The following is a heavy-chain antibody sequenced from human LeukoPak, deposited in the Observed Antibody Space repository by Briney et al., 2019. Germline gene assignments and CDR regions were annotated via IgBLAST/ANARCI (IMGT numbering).Heavy chain of an antibody. V-gene: IGHV1-3*03. CDR3: ARDQWKFGESYPDY. Sequence: GASVKVSCKASGYTFNSYPIDWVRQAPGQRLELMGWINPGNGHTKYSPEFQDRVTITRDTSANTVYMEVSSLRSEDMAVYYCARDQWKFGESYPDYWGQGTLVTVSS. D-gene: IGHD3-10*01. J-gene: IGHJ4*02. CDR2: INPGNGHT. CDR1: GYTFNSYP.